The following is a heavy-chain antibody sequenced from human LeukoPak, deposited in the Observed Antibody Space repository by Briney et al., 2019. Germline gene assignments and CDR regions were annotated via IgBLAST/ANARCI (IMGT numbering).Heavy chain of an antibody. V-gene: IGHV3-48*04. J-gene: IGHJ4*02. CDR1: GFTFSSYS. Sequence: GGSLRLSCAASGFTFSSYSMNWVRQAPGKGLEWVSYISSLSGTINYADSVKGRFTISRDNAKNSLYLQMNSLRAEDTAVYYCARNTYYDSSGYYSRLGGFDYWGQGTLVTVSS. CDR3: ARNTYYDSSGYYSRLGGFDY. CDR2: ISSLSGTI. D-gene: IGHD3-22*01.